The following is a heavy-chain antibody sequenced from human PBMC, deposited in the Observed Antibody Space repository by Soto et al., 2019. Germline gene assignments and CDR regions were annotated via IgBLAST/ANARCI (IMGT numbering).Heavy chain of an antibody. CDR3: AARWEFNAFDI. CDR2: IYPGDSHT. D-gene: IGHD1-26*01. J-gene: IGHJ3*02. Sequence: GESLKISCKGSGYSFTSYWIAWVRQMPGKGLEWMGIIYPGDSHTRYSPSFQGQVTISADKSISTAYLQWSSLEASDTAMYYCAARWEFNAFDIWGQGTMVTVSS. CDR1: GYSFTSYW. V-gene: IGHV5-51*01.